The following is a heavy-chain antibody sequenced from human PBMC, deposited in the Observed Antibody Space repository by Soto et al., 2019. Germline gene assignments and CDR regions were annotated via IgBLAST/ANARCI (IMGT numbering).Heavy chain of an antibody. J-gene: IGHJ4*02. CDR1: GFTFCSYS. Sequence: PGGALILSCATPGFTFCSYSMNWGRQAPGKGLEWVSAISGSGGSTYYADSVKGRFTISRDNSKNTLYLQMNSLRAEDTAVYYCAAGQWPYLFDYWGQGTLVTVSS. CDR2: ISGSGGST. CDR3: AAGQWPYLFDY. V-gene: IGHV3-23*01. D-gene: IGHD6-19*01.